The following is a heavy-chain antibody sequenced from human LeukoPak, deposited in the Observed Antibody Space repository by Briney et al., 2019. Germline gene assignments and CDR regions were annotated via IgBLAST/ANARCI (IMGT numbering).Heavy chain of an antibody. D-gene: IGHD1-26*01. Sequence: GGSLRLSCAASGFSFSSYGMHWVRQAPGKGLEWVAVISYDGSKKYYADSVKGRFTISRDNSKNMLYLQMNSLRAEDTAVYYCAKDSESSGSSLDYWGQGTLVTVSS. CDR2: ISYDGSKK. V-gene: IGHV3-30*18. J-gene: IGHJ4*02. CDR1: GFSFSSYG. CDR3: AKDSESSGSSLDY.